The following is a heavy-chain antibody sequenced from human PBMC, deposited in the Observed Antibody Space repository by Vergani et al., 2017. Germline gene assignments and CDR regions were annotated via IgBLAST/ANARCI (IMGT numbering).Heavy chain of an antibody. J-gene: IGHJ6*03. V-gene: IGHV3-30*03. D-gene: IGHD1-1*01. Sequence: QVQLVESGGGEVQPGRSLRLSCSAAGFPSSDYGVHWVRQAPGKGLECVSVISYDGNKKNYADSVKGRFTISRDNSKNTLYLEMNALRAEDTAVYYCARDFLTRVTTLDYYYMGVWGKGPTVTVSS. CDR3: ARDFLTRVTTLDYYYMGV. CDR2: ISYDGNKK. CDR1: GFPSSDYG.